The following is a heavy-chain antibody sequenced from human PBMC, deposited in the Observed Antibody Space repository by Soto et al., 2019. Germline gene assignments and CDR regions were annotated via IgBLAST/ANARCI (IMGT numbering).Heavy chain of an antibody. CDR3: ARRGVMSFRELPPPPFDY. V-gene: IGHV3-48*02. J-gene: IGHJ4*02. D-gene: IGHD1-26*01. Sequence: GGSLRLSCAASGFTFSSYSMNWVRQAPGKGLEWVSYISSSSSTIYYADSVKGRFTISRDNAKNSLYLQMNSLRDEDTAVYYCARRGVMSFRELPPPPFDYWGQGTLVTVSS. CDR1: GFTFSSYS. CDR2: ISSSSSTI.